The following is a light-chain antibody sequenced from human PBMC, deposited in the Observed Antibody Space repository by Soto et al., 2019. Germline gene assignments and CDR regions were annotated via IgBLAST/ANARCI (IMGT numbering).Light chain of an antibody. Sequence: EIVLTQSPGTLSLSPGERATLSCRASQSVSSSYLAWYQQKPGQAPRLLIYGASSRATGIPDRFSGSGSGTDFTLTISRLEPEGFAVYYCQQYGSSPFTFGPGTKVDSK. CDR1: QSVSSSY. J-gene: IGKJ3*01. CDR2: GAS. V-gene: IGKV3-20*01. CDR3: QQYGSSPFT.